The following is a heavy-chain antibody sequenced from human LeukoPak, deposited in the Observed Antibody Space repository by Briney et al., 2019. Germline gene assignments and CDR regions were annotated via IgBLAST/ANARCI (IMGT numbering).Heavy chain of an antibody. CDR2: IYYSGST. CDR3: ARGVITGTYRDNTYYYYGMDV. D-gene: IGHD1-20*01. J-gene: IGHJ6*02. CDR1: GGSFSGYY. Sequence: PSETLSLTCAVYGGSFSGYYWSWIRQPPGKGLEWIGYIYYSGSTNYNPSLKSRVTISVDTSKNQFSLKLSSVTAADTAVYYCARGVITGTYRDNTYYYYGMDVWGQGTTVTVSS. V-gene: IGHV4-59*01.